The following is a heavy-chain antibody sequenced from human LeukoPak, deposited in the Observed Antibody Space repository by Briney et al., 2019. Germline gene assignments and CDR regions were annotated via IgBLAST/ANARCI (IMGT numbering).Heavy chain of an antibody. J-gene: IGHJ4*02. CDR1: GFTFNNYA. Sequence: GGSLRLSCAASGFTFNNYAMNWVRQAPGKGLEWVSSICGNCGTAYYVDSVKGRFTISRDNSKNTLYLQMNSLRAKDTAVYYWPRHYCSDPSCSVFSFDSWGQGTLVTVSS. V-gene: IGHV3-23*01. D-gene: IGHD2-2*01. CDR3: PRHYCSDPSCSVFSFDS. CDR2: ICGNCGTA.